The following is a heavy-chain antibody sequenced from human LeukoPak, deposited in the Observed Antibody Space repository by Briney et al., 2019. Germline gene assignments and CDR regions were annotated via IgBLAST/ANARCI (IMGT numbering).Heavy chain of an antibody. Sequence: ASVKVSCKASGYTFTSYYMHWVRQAPGQGLEWMGIINPSGGSTSYAQKFQVRVTMTREASTSTVYMELSSLRSEDTAVYYCARGGSVIVVVIDFDYWGQGTLVTVSS. J-gene: IGHJ4*02. CDR3: ARGGSVIVVVIDFDY. D-gene: IGHD3-22*01. V-gene: IGHV1-46*01. CDR2: INPSGGST. CDR1: GYTFTSYY.